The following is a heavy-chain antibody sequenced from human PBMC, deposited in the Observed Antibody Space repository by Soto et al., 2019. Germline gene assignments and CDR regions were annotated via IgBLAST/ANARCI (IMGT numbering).Heavy chain of an antibody. J-gene: IGHJ4*02. CDR3: AKQWATVLVNFGS. D-gene: IGHD3-9*01. CDR1: GFTFSSYA. Sequence: EVQLLESGGGLVQPGGSLRLSCAASGFTFSSYAMSWVRQAPGKGLEWVSTITNNGDKTSYADSVKGRFTLSRDNSKNTLYLHMDSLRAEDTAVYYCAKQWATVLVNFGSWGQGTLVTVSS. CDR2: ITNNGDKT. V-gene: IGHV3-23*01.